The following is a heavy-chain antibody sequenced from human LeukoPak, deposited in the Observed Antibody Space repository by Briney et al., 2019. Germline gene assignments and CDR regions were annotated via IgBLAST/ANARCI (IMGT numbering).Heavy chain of an antibody. CDR1: GGSFSTYY. CDR2: IYYSGST. D-gene: IGHD5-12*01. V-gene: IGHV4-59*01. Sequence: PSETLSLTCTVSGGSFSTYYWSWIRQPPGKGLEWIGYIYYSGSTDYNPSLKSRVTMSLDTSKNQFSLNLNSVTAADTAVYYCARDLATYVDYWGQGTLVTVSS. CDR3: ARDLATYVDY. J-gene: IGHJ4*02.